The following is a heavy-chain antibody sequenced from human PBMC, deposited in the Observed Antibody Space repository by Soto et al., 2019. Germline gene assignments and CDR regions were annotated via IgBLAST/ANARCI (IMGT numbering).Heavy chain of an antibody. CDR1: GFTFSSYG. V-gene: IGHV3-30*18. CDR2: ISYDGSNK. J-gene: IGHJ4*02. CDR3: AEGASSNYYLDY. Sequence: QVQLVESGGGVVQPGRSLRLSCAASGFTFSSYGMHWVRQAPGKGLEWVAVISYDGSNKYYADSVKGRFTISRDNTKNTLYLQMNSLRSEDTAVYYCAEGASSNYYLDYWGQGTMVTVSS.